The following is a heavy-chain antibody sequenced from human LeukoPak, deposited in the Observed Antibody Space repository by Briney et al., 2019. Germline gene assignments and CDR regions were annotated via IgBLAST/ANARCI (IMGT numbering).Heavy chain of an antibody. J-gene: IGHJ6*03. V-gene: IGHV3-30*04. CDR3: ARAGIRFSGYYYYMDV. D-gene: IGHD3-3*01. Sequence: GGSLRLSCAASGFTFSSYAMHWVRQAPGKGLEWVAVISYDGSNKYYADSVKGRFTISRDNSKNTLYLQMNSLRAEDTAVYYCARAGIRFSGYYYYMDVWGKGTTVTVSS. CDR1: GFTFSSYA. CDR2: ISYDGSNK.